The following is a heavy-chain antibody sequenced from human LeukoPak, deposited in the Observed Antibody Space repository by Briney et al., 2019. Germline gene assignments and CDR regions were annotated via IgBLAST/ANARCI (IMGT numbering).Heavy chain of an antibody. D-gene: IGHD3-22*01. J-gene: IGHJ4*02. CDR3: ARREGGFGYDSIGARNFDY. CDR2: IYPGDSDT. V-gene: IGHV5-51*01. Sequence: GDSLKISCKGTGYSFISYWIGWVRQMPGKGLEWMRIIYPGDSDTRYSPSFQGQVTISADKSISTAYLQWSSLKASDTAMYYCARREGGFGYDSIGARNFDYWGQGTLVTVSS. CDR1: GYSFISYW.